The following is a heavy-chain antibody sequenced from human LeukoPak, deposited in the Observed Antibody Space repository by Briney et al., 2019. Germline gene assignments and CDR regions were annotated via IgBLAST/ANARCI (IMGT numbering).Heavy chain of an antibody. Sequence: ASVKVSCKASGYTFTSYYMHWVRQAPGQGLEWMGIINPSGGSTSYAQKFRGRVTMTRDTSTSTVYMELSSLRSEDTAVYYCATSLRFLEWLLYWGQGTLVTVSS. CDR3: ATSLRFLEWLLY. CDR2: INPSGGST. V-gene: IGHV1-46*01. J-gene: IGHJ4*02. D-gene: IGHD3-3*01. CDR1: GYTFTSYY.